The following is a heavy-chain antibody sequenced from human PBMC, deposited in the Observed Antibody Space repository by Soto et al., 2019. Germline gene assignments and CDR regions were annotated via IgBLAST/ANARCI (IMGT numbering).Heavy chain of an antibody. D-gene: IGHD2-2*01. Sequence: GGSLRLSCAASGFTFSSYAMSWVRQAPGKGLEWVSFISDSGGSTNYADFVKGRFTISRDNSKNTLYLQMNSLRAEDTAVYYCAKISCSSTSCYYYYGLDVWGQGPRSPSP. CDR2: ISDSGGST. CDR3: AKISCSSTSCYYYYGLDV. CDR1: GFTFSSYA. V-gene: IGHV3-23*01. J-gene: IGHJ6*02.